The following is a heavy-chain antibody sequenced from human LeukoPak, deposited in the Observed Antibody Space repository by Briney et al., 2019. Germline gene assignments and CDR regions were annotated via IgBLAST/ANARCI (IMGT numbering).Heavy chain of an antibody. CDR3: AKDLSMIWCSTTTCSYFDY. Sequence: GGSLRLSCAASGFTLSSYGIYWVRQAPGKGLGWVAFIRYDGSNKYYADSVKGRFTISRGNSKSTLCLQMNSLRAEDTAVYYCAKDLSMIWCSTTTCSYFDYWGQGTLVTVSS. CDR2: IRYDGSNK. V-gene: IGHV3-30*02. CDR1: GFTLSSYG. J-gene: IGHJ4*02. D-gene: IGHD2-2*01.